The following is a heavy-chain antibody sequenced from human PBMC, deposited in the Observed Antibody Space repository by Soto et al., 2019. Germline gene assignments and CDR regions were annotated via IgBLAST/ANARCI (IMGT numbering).Heavy chain of an antibody. Sequence: SETLSLTCTLSGASITSTTYFWAWIRKPPGKGLEWVGSIYYSGKTNYNPSLKSRVTISVDRSKNQFSLQMSSVTAADTAVYYCAKNLPRTGRFDYWGQGSLVTVSS. V-gene: IGHV4-39*01. J-gene: IGHJ4*02. CDR1: GASITSTTYF. CDR2: IYYSGKT. CDR3: AKNLPRTGRFDY.